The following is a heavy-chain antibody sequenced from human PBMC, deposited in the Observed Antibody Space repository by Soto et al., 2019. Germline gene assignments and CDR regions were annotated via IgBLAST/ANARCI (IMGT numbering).Heavy chain of an antibody. Sequence: TGGSLILSCAASGFTFSSYSMNWVRQAPGKGLEWVSSISSSSSYIYYADSVKGRFTISRDNAKNSLYLQMNSLRAEDTAVYYCASVHVLLWFGELLMRTPNYRVDVWGQGTTVTVSS. CDR1: GFTFSSYS. J-gene: IGHJ6*02. CDR2: ISSSSSYI. D-gene: IGHD3-10*01. CDR3: ASVHVLLWFGELLMRTPNYRVDV. V-gene: IGHV3-21*01.